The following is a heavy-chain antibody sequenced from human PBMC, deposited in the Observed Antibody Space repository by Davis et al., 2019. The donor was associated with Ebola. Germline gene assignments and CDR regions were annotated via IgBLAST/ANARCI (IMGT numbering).Heavy chain of an antibody. V-gene: IGHV1-46*03. CDR3: ARYGDYGGGWFDP. CDR1: GYTFTNYY. Sequence: ASVKVSCKASGYTFTNYYMHWVRQAPGQGLEWMGMINPNDGRTIYAQKFQGRVTMTRDTSTSTVYMELSSLRSEDTAVYYCARYGDYGGGWFDPWGQGTLVTVSS. D-gene: IGHD4-17*01. CDR2: INPNDGRT. J-gene: IGHJ5*02.